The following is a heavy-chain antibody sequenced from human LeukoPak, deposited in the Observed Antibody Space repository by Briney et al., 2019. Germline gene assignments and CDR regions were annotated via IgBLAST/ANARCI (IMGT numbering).Heavy chain of an antibody. D-gene: IGHD3-9*01. CDR3: AREAKLRYFDWFYYYGMDV. V-gene: IGHV4-59*01. Sequence: SETLSLTCTVSGGSISSYYWSWIRQPPGKGLEWIGYIYYSGSTNYNPSLKSRVTISVDTSKNQFSLKLSSVTAADTAVYYCAREAKLRYFDWFYYYGMDVWGQGTTVTVSS. J-gene: IGHJ6*02. CDR2: IYYSGST. CDR1: GGSISSYY.